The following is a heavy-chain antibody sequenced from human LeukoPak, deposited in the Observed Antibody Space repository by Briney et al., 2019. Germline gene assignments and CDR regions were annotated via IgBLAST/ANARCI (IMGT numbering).Heavy chain of an antibody. D-gene: IGHD3-22*01. J-gene: IGHJ4*02. Sequence: ASVKVSCKASGGTFSSYAISWVRQAPGQGLEWMGGITPIFGTTNYAQKFQGRFTIIADKSTSTAYMELSSLRSEDTAVYYCARGIRGYYDSSGYYFDYWGQGTLVTVSS. CDR3: ARGIRGYYDSSGYYFDY. CDR2: ITPIFGTT. CDR1: GGTFSSYA. V-gene: IGHV1-69*06.